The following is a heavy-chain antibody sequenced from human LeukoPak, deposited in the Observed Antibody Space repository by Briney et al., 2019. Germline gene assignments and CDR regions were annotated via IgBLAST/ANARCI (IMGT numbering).Heavy chain of an antibody. CDR3: ARDRPYSTSWYSFDS. Sequence: GRSLRLSCGASGFSFSRYAMHWVRQAPGKGLEWVAVISYDGTIKYYSDSVKGRFTISRDNAKNTLYLQMNSLRAEDTAVYYCARDRPYSTSWYSFDSWGQGTLVTVSS. CDR1: GFSFSRYA. V-gene: IGHV3-30*14. D-gene: IGHD6-13*01. J-gene: IGHJ4*02. CDR2: ISYDGTIK.